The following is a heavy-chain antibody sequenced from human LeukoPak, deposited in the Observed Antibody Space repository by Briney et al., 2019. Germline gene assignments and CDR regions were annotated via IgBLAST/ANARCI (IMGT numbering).Heavy chain of an antibody. V-gene: IGHV4-4*07. CDR3: ARHRSGWLQSSFDY. D-gene: IGHD5-24*01. J-gene: IGHJ4*02. CDR1: GGSVNSYY. CDR2: IYDGGST. Sequence: SETLSLTCTVSGGSVNSYYLSWIRQPAGKTLEWIGRIYDGGSTNYNPSLKSRVTMSVDTSKNQISLKLSSVTAADTAVYYCARHRSGWLQSSFDYWGQGTLVTVFS.